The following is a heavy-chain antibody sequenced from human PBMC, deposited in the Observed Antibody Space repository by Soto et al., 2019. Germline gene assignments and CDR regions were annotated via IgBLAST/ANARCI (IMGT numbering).Heavy chain of an antibody. CDR3: ARAVAPYFGTWFDP. V-gene: IGHV4-30-2*01. J-gene: IGHJ5*02. D-gene: IGHD3-10*01. Sequence: QLQLQESGSGLVKPSQTLSLTCAVSGGSISSGNSYSWSWIRQPPGKGLEWIGSISHTGRTSYNPSLKGRVTMSVDKSKNQFSLQLSSVTAAAMSVYYCARAVAPYFGTWFDPWGQGNLFIVSS. CDR2: ISHTGRT. CDR1: GGSISSGNSYS.